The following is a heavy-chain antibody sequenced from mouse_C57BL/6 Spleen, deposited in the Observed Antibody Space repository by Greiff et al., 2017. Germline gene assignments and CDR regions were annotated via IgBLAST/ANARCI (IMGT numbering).Heavy chain of an antibody. CDR3: ARDRTGYYAMDY. Sequence: EVKLVESGGGLVKPGGSLKLSCAASGFTFSSYAMSWVRQTPEKRLEWVATISDGGSYTYYPDNVKGRFTISRDNAKNNLYLQMSHLKSEDTAMYYCARDRTGYYAMDYWGQGTSVTVSS. D-gene: IGHD4-1*01. CDR2: ISDGGSYT. V-gene: IGHV5-4*01. CDR1: GFTFSSYA. J-gene: IGHJ4*01.